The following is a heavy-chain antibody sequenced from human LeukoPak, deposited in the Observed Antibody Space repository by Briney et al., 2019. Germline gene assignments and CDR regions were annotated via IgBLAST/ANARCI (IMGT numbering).Heavy chain of an antibody. V-gene: IGHV3-21*01. CDR3: ARWAGYYYYGMDV. CDR2: ISSSSSYI. CDR1: GFTFSSYS. J-gene: IGHJ6*02. Sequence: GGSLRLSCAASGFTFSSYSMNWVRQAPGKGLEWVSSISSSSSYIYYADSVKGRFTISRDKAKNSLYMQMNSLRAEETAVYYCARWAGYYYYGMDVWGQGTTVTVSS.